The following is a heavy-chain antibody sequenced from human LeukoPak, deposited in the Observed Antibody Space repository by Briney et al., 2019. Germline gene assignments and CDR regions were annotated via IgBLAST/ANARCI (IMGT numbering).Heavy chain of an antibody. CDR3: ARSTKGDSDH. CDR2: ISSSGTTV. J-gene: IGHJ4*02. CDR1: GFTFSSYE. Sequence: GGSLRLSCAASGFTFSSYEMNWVRQAPGKGLDWVSYISSSGTTVYYADSVEGRFTISRDNAKNSLYLHMHSLRDDDTAVYYRARSTKGDSDHWGQGTLVTVSS. D-gene: IGHD3-10*01. V-gene: IGHV3-48*03.